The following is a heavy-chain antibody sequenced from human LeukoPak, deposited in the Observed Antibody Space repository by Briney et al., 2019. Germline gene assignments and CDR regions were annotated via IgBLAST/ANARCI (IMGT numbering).Heavy chain of an antibody. CDR3: ARDLAVRGYYYGMDV. Sequence: ASVKVSCKASGYTFTSYDINWVRQATGQGLEWMGWMNPNSGNTGYAQKFQGRVTMTRNTSISTAYMELSSLTSDDTAVYCCARDLAVRGYYYGMDVWGQGTTVTVSS. CDR1: GYTFTSYD. CDR2: MNPNSGNT. J-gene: IGHJ6*02. V-gene: IGHV1-8*01. D-gene: IGHD6-19*01.